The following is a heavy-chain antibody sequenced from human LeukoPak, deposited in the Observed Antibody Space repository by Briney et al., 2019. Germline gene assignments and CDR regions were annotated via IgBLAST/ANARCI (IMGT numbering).Heavy chain of an antibody. D-gene: IGHD2-21*01. CDR2: IYYSGST. J-gene: IGHJ3*02. CDR3: ARSVSWGLLVRDDAFDI. Sequence: PSETLSLTCTVSGGSISSYYWSWIRQPPGKGLEWIGYIYYSGSTNYNPSLKSRVTTSVDTSKKQFSLKLRSVTAADTAVYYCARSVSWGLLVRDDAFDIWGQGTMVTVSS. V-gene: IGHV4-59*08. CDR1: GGSISSYY.